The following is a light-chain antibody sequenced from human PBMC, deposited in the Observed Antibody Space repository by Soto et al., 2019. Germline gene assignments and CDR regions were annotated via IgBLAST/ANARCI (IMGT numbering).Light chain of an antibody. CDR3: SSYAGSNNSLYV. V-gene: IGLV2-8*01. Sequence: QSALTQLPSASGSPGQSVTISCTGTSSEVGGYNYVSWYQQHPGKAPKLMIYEVSKRPSGVPDRFSGSKSGNTASLTVSGLQAEDEADYYCSSYAGSNNSLYVFGTGTKVTVL. CDR1: SSEVGGYNY. J-gene: IGLJ1*01. CDR2: EVS.